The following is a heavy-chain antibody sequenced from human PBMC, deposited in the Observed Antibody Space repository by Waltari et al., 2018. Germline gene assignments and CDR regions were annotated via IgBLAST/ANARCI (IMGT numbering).Heavy chain of an antibody. CDR2: IFYTGNV. CDR3: AGRPLYTVVWHGFDY. Sequence: QLQLQESGPGLVKPSETLSLTCNVSNGSISTTTYYWAWIRRPPGTGLDVIGSIFYTGNVYYNPSLQSRVTMSVDTSRNQFSLKLRSVTAADTAVYYCAGRPLYTVVWHGFDYWGRGALVTVSS. CDR1: NGSISTTTYY. J-gene: IGHJ4*02. D-gene: IGHD2-2*02. V-gene: IGHV4-39*07.